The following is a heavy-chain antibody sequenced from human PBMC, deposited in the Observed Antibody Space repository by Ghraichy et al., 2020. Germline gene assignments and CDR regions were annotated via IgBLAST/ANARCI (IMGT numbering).Heavy chain of an antibody. Sequence: GGSLRLSCAASGFTFSSYSMNWVRQAPGKGLEWLSYISGGSTTTYYADSVKGRFTISRDNAKNSLYLQMNSLRDEDTAVYYCARDSAGIRRFDYWGQGTLVTVSS. CDR1: GFTFSSYS. V-gene: IGHV3-48*02. CDR3: ARDSAGIRRFDY. D-gene: IGHD1-14*01. J-gene: IGHJ4*02. CDR2: ISGGSTTT.